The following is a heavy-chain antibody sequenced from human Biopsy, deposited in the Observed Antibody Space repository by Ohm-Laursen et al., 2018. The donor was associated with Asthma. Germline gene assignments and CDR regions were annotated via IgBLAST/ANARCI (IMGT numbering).Heavy chain of an antibody. CDR2: IYYSGRT. Sequence: GTLSLTCIVSGDAMSTSGSYWGWIRQSPGKGLEWIGSIYYSGRTYYNPSLEIRVTISADTSKNNFSLKVTSVTAADTAVYYCARAVSSSSYWYFDLWGRGDLVTVSS. J-gene: IGHJ2*01. V-gene: IGHV4-39*02. CDR1: GDAMSTSGSY. D-gene: IGHD6-6*01. CDR3: ARAVSSSSYWYFDL.